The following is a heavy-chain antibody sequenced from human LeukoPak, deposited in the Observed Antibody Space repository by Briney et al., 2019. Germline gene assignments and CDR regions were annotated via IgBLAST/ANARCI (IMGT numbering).Heavy chain of an antibody. CDR1: GYTFISYG. CDR2: INGGNGNT. CDR3: ARVPLHDDSGHYYPH. Sequence: GASVKVSCKTSGYTFISYGMHWVRQAPGQSLEWMGWINGGNGNTKYSEKFQGRVTIIRDTSASTAYMELSSLRSKDTAVYYCARVPLHDDSGHYYPHWGQGTLVTVSS. V-gene: IGHV1-3*01. D-gene: IGHD3-22*01. J-gene: IGHJ1*01.